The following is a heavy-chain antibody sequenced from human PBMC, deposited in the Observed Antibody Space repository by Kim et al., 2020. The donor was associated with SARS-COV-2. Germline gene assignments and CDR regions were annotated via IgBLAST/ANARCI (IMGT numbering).Heavy chain of an antibody. V-gene: IGHV1-18*01. J-gene: IGHJ4*02. Sequence: ASVKVSCKTSGYMFKNYGITWVRQAPGQGLEWVGWISASNGDTRSGQKFQGRVTMTTDTFRSTAYMDLRSLELDDTAVYFCARGYSTWMGEWSLRFDCWGQGTPVTVSS. D-gene: IGHD2-21*01. CDR2: ISASNGDT. CDR3: ARGYSTWMGEWSLRFDC. CDR1: GYMFKNYG.